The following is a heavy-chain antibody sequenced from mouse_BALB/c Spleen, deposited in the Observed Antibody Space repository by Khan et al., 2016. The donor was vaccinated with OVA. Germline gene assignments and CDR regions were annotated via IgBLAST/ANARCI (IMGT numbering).Heavy chain of an antibody. CDR2: IDPSDSYT. V-gene: IGHV1-69*02. D-gene: IGHD1-1*01. Sequence: QVQLQQPGAELVKPGASVKLSCKASGYPLTSYWLHWVKQRPGQGLEWIGEIDPSDSYTNYNQKFKGKATVTVDKSSSTTYMQLSSLTSEDSAVYYCRRSFHYGSSTWFAYWGQGTLVTVSA. CDR1: GYPLTSYW. CDR3: RRSFHYGSSTWFAY. J-gene: IGHJ3*01.